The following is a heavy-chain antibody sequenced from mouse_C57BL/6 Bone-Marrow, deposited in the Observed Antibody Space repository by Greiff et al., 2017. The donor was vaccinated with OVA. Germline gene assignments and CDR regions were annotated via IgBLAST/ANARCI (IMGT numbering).Heavy chain of an antibody. Sequence: EVKLVESGGGLVKPGGSLKLSCAASGFTFSDYGMHWVRQAPEKGLEWVAYISSGSSTIYYADTVKGRFTISRDNAKNTLFLQMTSLRSEDTAMYYCARNEYNGGDYWGQGTTLTVSS. D-gene: IGHD5-1*01. CDR2: ISSGSSTI. V-gene: IGHV5-17*01. CDR3: ARNEYNGGDY. J-gene: IGHJ2*01. CDR1: GFTFSDYG.